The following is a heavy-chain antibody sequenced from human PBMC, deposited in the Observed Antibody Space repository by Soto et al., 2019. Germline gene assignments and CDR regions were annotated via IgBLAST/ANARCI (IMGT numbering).Heavy chain of an antibody. V-gene: IGHV6-1*01. CDR3: ARLIGNSWLDS. J-gene: IGHJ5*01. Sequence: SQALSLTCAISGNSFSSNSATWDWIRQSPSRGLEWLGRTYYRSNWYTDYAVSVKGRITISPDTSNNQLSLQLNSVTPDDTAVYYCARLIGNSWLDSWGQGTLVTVYS. CDR1: GNSFSSNSAT. D-gene: IGHD2-8*01. CDR2: TYYRSNWYT.